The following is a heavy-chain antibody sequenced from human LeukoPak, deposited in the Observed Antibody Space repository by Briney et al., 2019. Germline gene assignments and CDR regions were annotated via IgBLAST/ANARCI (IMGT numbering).Heavy chain of an antibody. J-gene: IGHJ4*02. V-gene: IGHV3-21*01. Sequence: GGSLRLSCAASGFTFSSYSMNWVRQAPGKGLEWVSSFSSSSSYIYYADSVKGRFTISRDNAQNSLYLQRNSLRAEDTAVYYCASQDQGYCSGGSCYPFDYWGQGTLVTVSS. CDR2: FSSSSSYI. CDR1: GFTFSSYS. D-gene: IGHD2-15*01. CDR3: ASQDQGYCSGGSCYPFDY.